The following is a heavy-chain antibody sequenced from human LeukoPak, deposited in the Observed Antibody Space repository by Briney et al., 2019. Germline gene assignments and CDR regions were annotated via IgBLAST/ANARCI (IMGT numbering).Heavy chain of an antibody. CDR3: ARRERGYSYVNRDY. CDR2: IYTSGST. Sequence: SQTLSLTCTVSGGSISSGSYYWSWIRQPAGKGLEWIWRIYTSGSTNYNPSLKRRVTISVATSKNQFSLKLSSVTAADTAVYYCARRERGYSYVNRDYWGQGTLVTVSS. D-gene: IGHD5-18*01. V-gene: IGHV4-61*02. J-gene: IGHJ4*02. CDR1: GGSISSGSYY.